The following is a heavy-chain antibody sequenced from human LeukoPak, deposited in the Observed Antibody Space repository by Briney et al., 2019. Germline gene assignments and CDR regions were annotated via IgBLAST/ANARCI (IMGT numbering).Heavy chain of an antibody. CDR2: INHSGST. Sequence: SETLSLTCAVYGGSFSGYYWSWIRQPPGKWLEWIGEINHSGSTNYNPSLKSRVTISVDTSKNQFSLKLSSVTAADTAVYYCARGQWQVVYFDYWGQGTLVTVSS. CDR1: GGSFSGYY. V-gene: IGHV4-34*01. J-gene: IGHJ4*02. D-gene: IGHD2-2*01. CDR3: ARGQWQVVYFDY.